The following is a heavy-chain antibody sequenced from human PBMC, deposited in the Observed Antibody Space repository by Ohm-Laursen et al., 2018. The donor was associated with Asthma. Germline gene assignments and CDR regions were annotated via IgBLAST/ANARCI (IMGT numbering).Heavy chain of an antibody. V-gene: IGHV3-9*01. J-gene: IGHJ4*02. CDR2: FSLDSDRI. D-gene: IGHD3-10*01. CDR3: AVSIYAYGEGAY. CDR1: GFTHERYA. Sequence: SLRLSCAASGFTHERYAMHWVRQAPGKGLEWVSGFSLDSDRIGYADSVKGRFTISRDKAKNSLYLQMNSLRPEDTALYYCAVSIYAYGEGAYWGQGTLVTVSS.